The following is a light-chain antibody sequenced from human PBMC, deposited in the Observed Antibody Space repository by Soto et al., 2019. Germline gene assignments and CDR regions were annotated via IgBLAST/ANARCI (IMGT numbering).Light chain of an antibody. Sequence: DIVLTQSPGTLSLSPGERATLSCRASQTIRTASLAWYQQKPGQAPRLLIYGVSTRATGIPDRFSGSGSGTDFTLTINRLEPEDFAVYYCQQYDGSSTTFGQGTSVEIK. J-gene: IGKJ1*01. CDR1: QTIRTAS. V-gene: IGKV3-20*01. CDR3: QQYDGSSTT. CDR2: GVS.